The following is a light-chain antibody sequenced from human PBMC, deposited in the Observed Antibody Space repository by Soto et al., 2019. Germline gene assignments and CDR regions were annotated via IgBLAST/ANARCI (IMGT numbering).Light chain of an antibody. J-gene: IGKJ1*01. CDR3: HQYDSWT. CDR2: DAS. V-gene: IGKV3-20*01. Sequence: DIVLTQSPATLSVSPGERVTLSCRASQSVSTYLAWYQQKPGQAPRLLIYDASKRATGIPDRFSGSGSGTDFTLTISRLEPEDFAVYYCHQYDSWTFGQGTKVDIK. CDR1: QSVSTY.